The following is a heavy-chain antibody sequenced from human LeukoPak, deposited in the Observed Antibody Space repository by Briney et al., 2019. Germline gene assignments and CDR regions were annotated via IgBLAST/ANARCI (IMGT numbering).Heavy chain of an antibody. CDR3: AKDLNFFDS. V-gene: IGHV3-23*01. Sequence: PGGSLRLSCAASGFTFSSYAMTWVRQAPGKGLEWVSTISGSGGGTYYADSVKGRFTISRDNSKNTLYLQMNSLRAEDTAIYYCAKDLNFFDSWGQGTLVIVSS. CDR2: ISGSGGGT. CDR1: GFTFSSYA. J-gene: IGHJ4*02.